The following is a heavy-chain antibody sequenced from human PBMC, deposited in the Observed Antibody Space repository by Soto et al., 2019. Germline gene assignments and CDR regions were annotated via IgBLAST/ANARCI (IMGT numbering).Heavy chain of an antibody. D-gene: IGHD3-22*01. CDR2: INAGNGNT. V-gene: IGHV1-3*01. J-gene: IGHJ5*02. CDR3: ARDYYDSSGYYYAWFDP. CDR1: GYTFTSYA. Sequence: ASVKVSCKASGYTFTSYAMHWVRQAPGQRPEWMGWINAGNGNTKYSQKFQGRVTITRDTSASTAYMELSSLRSEDTAVYYCARDYYDSSGYYYAWFDPWGQGTLVTVSS.